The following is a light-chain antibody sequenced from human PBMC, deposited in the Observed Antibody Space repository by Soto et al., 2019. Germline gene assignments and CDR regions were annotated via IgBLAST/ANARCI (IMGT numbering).Light chain of an antibody. CDR1: SSDIGSYDL. V-gene: IGLV2-23*02. Sequence: QSVLTQPASVSGSPGQSITISCTGNSSDIGSYDLVSWYQQHADKVPKLIIYEVRKRPSGVSNRFSGSKSGNTASLTISGLQAEDEADYYCCSGSTTFYVFGTGTKVTVL. CDR2: EVR. J-gene: IGLJ1*01. CDR3: CSGSTTFYV.